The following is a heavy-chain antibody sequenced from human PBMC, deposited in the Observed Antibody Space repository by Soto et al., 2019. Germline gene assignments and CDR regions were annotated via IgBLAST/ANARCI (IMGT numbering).Heavy chain of an antibody. CDR2: IYSGGTT. V-gene: IGHV3-53*01. D-gene: IGHD5-18*01. CDR3: ARGGYSYGYDY. Sequence: PGGSLGLSCAASGVTVSSNYMSWARQAPGKGLEWVSVIYSGGTTYYADSVKGRFTISRDNSKNTLYLQMNSLRAEDTAVYYCARGGYSYGYDYRGQGTLVTVSS. CDR1: GVTVSSNY. J-gene: IGHJ4*02.